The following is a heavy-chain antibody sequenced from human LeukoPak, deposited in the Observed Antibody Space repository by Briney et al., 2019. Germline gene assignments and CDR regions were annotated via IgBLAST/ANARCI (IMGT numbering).Heavy chain of an antibody. CDR2: ISGSSGST. V-gene: IGHV3-23*01. Sequence: PAGSLRLSCAASGFTFSSYAMSWVRQAPGKGLEWVSAISGSSGSTYYADTVKSRFTISRDNSKNTLYLQMNSLRAEDTAVYYCAKARGKWEQTGWGQGTLVTVSS. J-gene: IGHJ4*02. CDR3: AKARGKWEQTG. CDR1: GFTFSSYA. D-gene: IGHD1-26*01.